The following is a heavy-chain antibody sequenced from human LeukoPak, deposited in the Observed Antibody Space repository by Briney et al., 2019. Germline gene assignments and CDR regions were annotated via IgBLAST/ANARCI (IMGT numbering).Heavy chain of an antibody. V-gene: IGHV1-18*01. D-gene: IGHD2-2*01. CDR3: ARDKYQLLPDPRSPFDY. CDR1: GYTFTSYG. J-gene: IGHJ4*02. Sequence: EASVKVSCKASGYTFTSYGISWVRQAPGQGLEWMGWISAYNGNTNYAQKLQGRVTMTTDTSTSTAYMELRSLRSDDTAVYYCARDKYQLLPDPRSPFDYWGQGTLVTVSS. CDR2: ISAYNGNT.